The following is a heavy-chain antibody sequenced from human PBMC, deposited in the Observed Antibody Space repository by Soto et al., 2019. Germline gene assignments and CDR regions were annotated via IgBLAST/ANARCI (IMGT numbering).Heavy chain of an antibody. CDR3: ARGYQLPLGAFDF. CDR1: GFTSSHCA. J-gene: IGHJ4*02. Sequence: GGSLRLSCPASGFTSSHCAMHWVRQAPDKGLGWVAVVSYDGSNTYYADSVKGRFTISRDNSKNTLYLQMNSLRLEDTAVYYCARGYQLPLGAFDFWGQGTLVTVSS. CDR2: VSYDGSNT. V-gene: IGHV3-30-3*01. D-gene: IGHD2-2*01.